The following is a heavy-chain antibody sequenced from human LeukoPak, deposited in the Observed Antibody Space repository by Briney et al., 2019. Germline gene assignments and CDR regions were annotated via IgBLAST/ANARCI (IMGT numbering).Heavy chain of an antibody. CDR2: IYSSGST. J-gene: IGHJ4*02. CDR1: GITFSLFE. V-gene: IGHV3-53*01. CDR3: ARIYYGSGSYYFDY. Sequence: GGSLRLSCAASGITFSLFEMNWVRQAPGKGLEWVSVIYSSGSTYYADSVKGPFTISRDNSKNTLYLQMNSLRAEDTAMYYCARIYYGSGSYYFDYWGQGTLVTVSS. D-gene: IGHD3-10*01.